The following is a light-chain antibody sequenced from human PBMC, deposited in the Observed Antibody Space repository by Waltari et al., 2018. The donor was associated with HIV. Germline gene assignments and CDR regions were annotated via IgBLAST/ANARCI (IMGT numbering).Light chain of an antibody. CDR1: SSDVGNYNL. J-gene: IGLJ3*02. CDR3: CSYGGSSTWV. CDR2: EAV. Sequence: QSALTQPASASASPGQSITISSTGTSSDVGNYNLVSWYQQYPGKAPKLMIYEAVKRPSGVSNRISASKSGNTASLTISGLQAEDEADYYCCSYGGSSTWVFGGGTKLTVL. V-gene: IGLV2-23*01.